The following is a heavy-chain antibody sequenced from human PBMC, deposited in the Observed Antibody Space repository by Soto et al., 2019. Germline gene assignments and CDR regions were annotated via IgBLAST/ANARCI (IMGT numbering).Heavy chain of an antibody. J-gene: IGHJ4*02. Sequence: QVQLVESGGGVVQPGTALRLSCAASGFTFGTSGMHWVRQAPGKGLEWVALISYDGGRKIYADSVKGRFTISRDNSKNTLYLQMDSLRDEDTAVYYCAKVADVMVYGTCAFFDDWGQGTRVTVSS. D-gene: IGHD2-8*01. CDR3: AKVADVMVYGTCAFFDD. CDR2: ISYDGGRK. V-gene: IGHV3-30*18. CDR1: GFTFGTSG.